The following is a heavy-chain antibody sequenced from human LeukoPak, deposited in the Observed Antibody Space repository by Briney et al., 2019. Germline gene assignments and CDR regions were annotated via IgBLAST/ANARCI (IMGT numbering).Heavy chain of an antibody. CDR2: IYHSGST. D-gene: IGHD2-15*01. V-gene: IGHV4-30-2*01. Sequence: SETLSLTCTVSGVSISSGGYYWSWIRQPPGKGLGWIGYIYHSGSTYYNPSLKSRVTTSVDTSKNRFTLKLSSVTAADTAVYYCARHCINCSGGSGNFEYWGQGTLVTVSS. J-gene: IGHJ4*02. CDR1: GVSISSGGYY. CDR3: ARHCINCSGGSGNFEY.